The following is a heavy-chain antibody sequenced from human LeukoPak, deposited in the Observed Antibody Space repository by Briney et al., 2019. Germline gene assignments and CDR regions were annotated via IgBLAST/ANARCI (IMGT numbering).Heavy chain of an antibody. CDR2: IIPIFGTA. CDR1: GGTFSSYA. V-gene: IGHV1-69*05. D-gene: IGHD3-3*01. Sequence: GASVKVSCKASGGTFSSYAISWVRQAPGQGLEWMGRIIPIFGTANYAQKFQSRVTITTDESTSTAYMELSSLRSEDAAVYYCARDHEWLYYFDYWGQETLVTVSS. CDR3: ARDHEWLYYFDY. J-gene: IGHJ4*02.